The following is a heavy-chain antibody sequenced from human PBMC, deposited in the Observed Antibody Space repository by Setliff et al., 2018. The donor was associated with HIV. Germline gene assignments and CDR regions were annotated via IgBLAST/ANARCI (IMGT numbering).Heavy chain of an antibody. J-gene: IGHJ6*03. Sequence: SETLSLTCAVSGYSISSGYYWSWVRQPAGKGLEWIGRIYTSGSTNYNPSLKSPVTISVDTSKNQFSLKLSSVTAADTAVYYCACGAAAGTDYYYYYYMDVWGKGTTVTVSS. D-gene: IGHD6-13*01. CDR3: ACGAAAGTDYYYYYYMDV. CDR2: IYTSGST. CDR1: GYSISSGYY. V-gene: IGHV4-61*02.